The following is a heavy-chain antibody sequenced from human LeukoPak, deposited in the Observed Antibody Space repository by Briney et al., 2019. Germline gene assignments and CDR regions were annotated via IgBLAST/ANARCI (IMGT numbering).Heavy chain of an antibody. Sequence: GGSLRLSCAASGFTFSSYNMNWVRQAPGKGLEWVSSISSSSSYIYYADSVKGRFTISRDNAKNSLYLQMNSLRAEDTAVYYCARDARSGKNNYWGQGTLVTVSS. V-gene: IGHV3-21*01. CDR1: GFTFSSYN. J-gene: IGHJ4*02. CDR2: ISSSSSYI. CDR3: ARDARSGKNNY. D-gene: IGHD3-3*01.